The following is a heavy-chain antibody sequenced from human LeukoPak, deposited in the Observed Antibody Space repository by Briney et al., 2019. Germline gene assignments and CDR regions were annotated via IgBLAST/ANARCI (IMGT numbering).Heavy chain of an antibody. Sequence: GGSLRLSCAASRFTFSGYAMNWVRQAPGKGLEWVSAISNSGVSTYYADSVKGRFTISRDNSKNTLYLQMNSLRAEDTAVYYCAKVLHYYYDSSGYYYWGQGTLVTVSS. D-gene: IGHD3-22*01. CDR3: AKVLHYYYDSSGYYY. CDR1: RFTFSGYA. J-gene: IGHJ4*02. CDR2: ISNSGVST. V-gene: IGHV3-23*01.